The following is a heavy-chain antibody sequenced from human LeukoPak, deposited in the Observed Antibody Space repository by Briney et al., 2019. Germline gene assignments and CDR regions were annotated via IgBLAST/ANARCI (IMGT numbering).Heavy chain of an antibody. D-gene: IGHD3-10*01. Sequence: SETLSLTCTVSGGSIKNYYWTWIRQPPGKGLEWIGYIYYSGSTSSDPSLKSRVTISVDTSKNQFSLRLKYVTAADTAVYYCARDVPRGTGYMDVWGKGTTVTVSS. CDR1: GGSIKNYY. J-gene: IGHJ6*03. CDR3: ARDVPRGTGYMDV. CDR2: IYYSGST. V-gene: IGHV4-59*01.